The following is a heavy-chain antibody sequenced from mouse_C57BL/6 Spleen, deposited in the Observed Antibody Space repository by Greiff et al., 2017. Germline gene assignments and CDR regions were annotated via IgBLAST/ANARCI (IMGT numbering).Heavy chain of an antibody. CDR1: GSAFSSSW. J-gene: IGHJ4*01. CDR2: IYPGDGDK. Sequence: QVQLKESGPELVKPGASVKISCTASGSAFSSSWLNWVKQRPGKGLEWIGRIYPGDGDKNYNGKFKGKATLTADKSSRTAYMQHSSLTTEDSAVYFCARRDAMDYGGQGTSVTVSS. D-gene: IGHD3-3*01. V-gene: IGHV1-82*01. CDR3: ARRDAMDY.